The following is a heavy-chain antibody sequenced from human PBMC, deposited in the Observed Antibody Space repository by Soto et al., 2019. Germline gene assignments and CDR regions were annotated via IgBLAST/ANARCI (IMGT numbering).Heavy chain of an antibody. CDR2: IKSKTDGGTT. V-gene: IGHV3-15*07. J-gene: IGHJ6*02. CDR1: GFTFSNAW. Sequence: GGSLRLSCAASGFTFSNAWMNWVRQAPGKGLEWVGRIKSKTDGGTTDYAAPVKGRFTISRDDSKNTLYLQMNSLKTEDTAVYWCTTLEHYYDTSPLDVWGQGTTVTVSS. CDR3: TTLEHYYDTSPLDV. D-gene: IGHD3-22*01.